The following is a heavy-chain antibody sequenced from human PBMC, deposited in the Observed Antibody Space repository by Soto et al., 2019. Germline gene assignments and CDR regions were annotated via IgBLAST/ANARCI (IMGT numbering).Heavy chain of an antibody. CDR1: GFTFSSYG. Sequence: GGSLRLSCAASGFTFSSYGMHWVRQAPGKGLEWVAVIWYDGSNKYYADSVKGRFTISRDNSKNTLYLQMNSLRAEDTAVYYCARVGWGSDAFDIWGQGTMVTVSS. D-gene: IGHD7-27*01. J-gene: IGHJ3*02. V-gene: IGHV3-33*01. CDR2: IWYDGSNK. CDR3: ARVGWGSDAFDI.